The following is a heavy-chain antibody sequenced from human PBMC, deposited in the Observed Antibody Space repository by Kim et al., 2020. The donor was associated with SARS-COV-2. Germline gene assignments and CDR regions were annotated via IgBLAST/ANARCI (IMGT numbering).Heavy chain of an antibody. J-gene: IGHJ4*01. Sequence: GGSLRLSCAASGFTFSDYNMSWIRQAPGKGLEWVSYISSSSSYTNYADSVKGRFTISRDNAKNSLYLQMNSLRAEDTAVYYCARDEPGYCSGGSCVGPLFGPLASVPRWGHGALVTVSS. D-gene: IGHD2-15*01. CDR1: GFTFSDYN. CDR2: ISSSSSYT. V-gene: IGHV3-11*06. CDR3: ARDEPGYCSGGSCVGPLFGPLASVPR.